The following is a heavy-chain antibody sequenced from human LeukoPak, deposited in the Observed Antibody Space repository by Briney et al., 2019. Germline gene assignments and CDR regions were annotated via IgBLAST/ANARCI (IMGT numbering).Heavy chain of an antibody. J-gene: IGHJ5*02. Sequence: PSETLSLTCTVSGGSISSYYWSWIRQPPGKGLEWIGYIYYSGSTNYNPSLKSRVTISVDTSKNQFSLKLSSVTAADTAVYYCARVSSVGNYGNWFDPWGQGTLVTVSS. CDR1: GGSISSYY. CDR2: IYYSGST. CDR3: ARVSSVGNYGNWFDP. V-gene: IGHV4-59*01. D-gene: IGHD1-7*01.